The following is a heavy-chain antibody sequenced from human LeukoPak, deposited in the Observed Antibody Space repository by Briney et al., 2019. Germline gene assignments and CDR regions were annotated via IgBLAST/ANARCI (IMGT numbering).Heavy chain of an antibody. Sequence: SVKVSCKASGGTFSSYAISWVRQAPGQGLEWMGRIIPILGIANYAQKFQGRVTITADKSTSTAYMELSSLRSEDTAVYYCARGGGAMATINYWGQGTLVTVSS. J-gene: IGHJ4*02. D-gene: IGHD5-24*01. CDR3: ARGGGAMATINY. V-gene: IGHV1-69*04. CDR1: GGTFSSYA. CDR2: IIPILGIA.